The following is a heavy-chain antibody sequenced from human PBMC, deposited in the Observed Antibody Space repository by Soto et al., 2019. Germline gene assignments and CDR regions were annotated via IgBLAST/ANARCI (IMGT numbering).Heavy chain of an antibody. CDR2: IYYSGST. CDR3: ARRYGGNFDY. CDR1: GGSINNYY. Sequence: LSLTCTVSGGSINNYYWSWIRQPPGKGLEWIGYIYYSGSTNYNPSLKSRVTISVDTSKNQFSLKLSSVTAADTAVYYCARRYGGNFDYWGQGTLVTVSS. D-gene: IGHD1-26*01. J-gene: IGHJ4*02. V-gene: IGHV4-59*01.